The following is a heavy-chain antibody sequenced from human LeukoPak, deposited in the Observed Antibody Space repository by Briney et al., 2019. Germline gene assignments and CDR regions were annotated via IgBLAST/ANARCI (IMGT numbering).Heavy chain of an antibody. V-gene: IGHV3-74*01. CDR3: ARDRLYALDL. CDR2: FNSDGRST. Sequence: PGGSLRLSCTASGFTFSIYWMHWVRQAPGKGLEWVSRFNSDGRSTFYADSVKGRFTISRDDAKNTLYLQMNSLRAEDTAVYYCARDRLYALDLWGQGTMVTVSS. CDR1: GFTFSIYW. J-gene: IGHJ3*01. D-gene: IGHD2-8*01.